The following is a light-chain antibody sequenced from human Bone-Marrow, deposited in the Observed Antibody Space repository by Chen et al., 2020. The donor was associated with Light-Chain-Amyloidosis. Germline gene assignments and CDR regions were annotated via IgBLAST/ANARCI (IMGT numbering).Light chain of an antibody. CDR2: RDT. Sequence: SYELTQPPSVSVSPGQTDRITCSGDDLPTKYAYWYQQKPGQAPVLVIHRDTERPSGISERFSGSSSGTTATLTISGVQAEDEADYHCQSADSSGTYEVIVGGVTKLTVL. CDR1: DLPTKY. V-gene: IGLV3-25*03. J-gene: IGLJ2*01. CDR3: QSADSSGTYEVI.